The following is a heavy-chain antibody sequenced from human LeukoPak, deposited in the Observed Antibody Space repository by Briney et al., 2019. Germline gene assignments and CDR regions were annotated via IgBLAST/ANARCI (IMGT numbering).Heavy chain of an antibody. CDR1: GYTSTGYY. D-gene: IGHD6-19*01. CDR2: INPNSGGT. J-gene: IGHJ4*02. CDR3: VLAVAGTYYFDY. V-gene: IGHV1-2*02. Sequence: ASVKVSCKASGYTSTGYYMHWVGQAPGQGLEWMGWINPNSGGTNYVEKFQGRVTMTRDTSISTAYMELSRLRSDDTAVYYCVLAVAGTYYFDYWGQGTLVTVSS.